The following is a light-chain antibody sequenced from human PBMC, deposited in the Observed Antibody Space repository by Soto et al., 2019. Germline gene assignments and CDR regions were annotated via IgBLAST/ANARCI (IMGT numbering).Light chain of an antibody. CDR3: CSYAGSVV. CDR1: SSDVGSYNL. V-gene: IGLV2-23*01. CDR2: EGS. Sequence: QSVLTQPASVSGSPGQSITISCTGTSSDVGSYNLVSWYQQHPGKAPKLMIYEGSKRPSGVSNRFSGSKSGNAASLTISGLQDEDEADYYCCSYAGSVVFGGGTKVTVL. J-gene: IGLJ2*01.